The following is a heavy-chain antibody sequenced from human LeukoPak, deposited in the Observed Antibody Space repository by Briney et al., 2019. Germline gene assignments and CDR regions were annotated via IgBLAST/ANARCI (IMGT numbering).Heavy chain of an antibody. CDR3: AKGGPRIVGAHIGY. J-gene: IGHJ4*02. CDR1: GFTFDDYA. Sequence: GGSLRLSCAASGFTFDDYAMHWVRHAPGKGLEWVSGISWNSGSIGYADSVKGRFTISRDNAKNSLYLQMNSLRAEDTALYYCAKGGPRIVGAHIGYWGQGTLVTVSS. V-gene: IGHV3-9*01. CDR2: ISWNSGSI. D-gene: IGHD1-26*01.